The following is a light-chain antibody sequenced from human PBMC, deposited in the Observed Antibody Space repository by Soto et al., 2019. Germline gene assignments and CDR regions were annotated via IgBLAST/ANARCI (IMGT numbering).Light chain of an antibody. V-gene: IGLV1-44*01. CDR2: SNY. CDR3: AAWDDTLNGYV. J-gene: IGLJ1*01. Sequence: HSVLTQPPSASGTPGQRVTISCSGSSSNIESNTVTWYQQLPGTAPKLVIYSNYDRPSGVPDRFSGSTSGTSASLVIRGLQSEDEADYYCAAWDDTLNGYVFGGGTKVTV. CDR1: SSNIESNT.